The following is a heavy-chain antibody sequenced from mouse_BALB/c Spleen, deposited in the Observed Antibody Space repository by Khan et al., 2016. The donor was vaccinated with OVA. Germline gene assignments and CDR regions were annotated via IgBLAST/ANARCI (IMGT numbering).Heavy chain of an antibody. Sequence: QIQLVQSGPELKKPGETVKISCKASGYTFTNYGMNWVKQSPGKALKWMGWINTYTGEPTYADDFKGRFAFSLATSASTAYLQINNLKNEDTATYFCARPPYLSYTLDYGGQGTSVTVSS. V-gene: IGHV9-3-1*01. D-gene: IGHD2-10*01. J-gene: IGHJ4*01. CDR3: ARPPYLSYTLDY. CDR1: GYTFTNYG. CDR2: INTYTGEP.